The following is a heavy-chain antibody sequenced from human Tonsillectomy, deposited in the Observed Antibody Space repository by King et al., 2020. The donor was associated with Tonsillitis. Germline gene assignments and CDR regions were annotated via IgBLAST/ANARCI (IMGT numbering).Heavy chain of an antibody. CDR2: VSYDGTNK. Sequence: VQRVESGGGVVQPGRSLRLSCAASGFTFSNYAMHWVRQPPGKGLQWVAVVSYDGTNKYYEDSVRGRLTISRDDSKNTLFLQMNSLRAEDTAVYYCARDQSPGDSNGYLNYWGQGTLVTVSS. CDR1: GFTFSNYA. V-gene: IGHV3-30-3*01. J-gene: IGHJ4*02. CDR3: ARDQSPGDSNGYLNY. D-gene: IGHD3-22*01.